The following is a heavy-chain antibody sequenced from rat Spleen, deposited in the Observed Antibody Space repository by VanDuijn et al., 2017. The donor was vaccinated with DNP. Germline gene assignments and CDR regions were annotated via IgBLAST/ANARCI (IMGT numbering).Heavy chain of an antibody. CDR1: GFTFTNYY. Sequence: EVQLVESGGGSVQPGRSMKLSCAASGFTFTNYYMAWVRQAPTKGLEWVSSISSGGGNTFYRDSVKGRFTISRDNANSTLYLQMDNLRSEDTATYYCARLHYGLDYWGQGVMVTVSS. CDR2: ISSGGGNT. V-gene: IGHV5-25*01. D-gene: IGHD1-11*01. CDR3: ARLHYGLDY. J-gene: IGHJ2*01.